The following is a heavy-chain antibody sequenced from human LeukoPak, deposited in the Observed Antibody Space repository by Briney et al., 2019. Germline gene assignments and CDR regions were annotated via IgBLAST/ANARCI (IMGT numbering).Heavy chain of an antibody. CDR3: LVILTEPTSPSPDGLDI. CDR1: GFTFDDYG. D-gene: IGHD2-15*01. CDR2: INWNGGST. V-gene: IGHV3-20*04. Sequence: GGSLRLSCAASGFTFDDYGMSWVRQAPGKGLEWVSGINWNGGSTGYADSVKGRFTISRDNAKKTLYLQMNSLRVEDTAVYYCLVILTEPTSPSPDGLDIWGQGTMVTVSS. J-gene: IGHJ3*02.